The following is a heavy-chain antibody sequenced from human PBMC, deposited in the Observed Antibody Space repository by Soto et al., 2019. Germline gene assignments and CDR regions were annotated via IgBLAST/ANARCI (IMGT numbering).Heavy chain of an antibody. CDR1: GYTFTSYG. Sequence: ASVKVSCKASGYTFTSYGISWVRQAPGQGLEWMGWISAYNGNTNYAQKLQGRVTMTTDTSTSTAYMELRSLRAEDTAVYYCAKERGSSSWYGHYYGMDVWGQGTTVTVSS. J-gene: IGHJ6*02. V-gene: IGHV1-18*04. CDR2: ISAYNGNT. D-gene: IGHD6-13*01. CDR3: AKERGSSSWYGHYYGMDV.